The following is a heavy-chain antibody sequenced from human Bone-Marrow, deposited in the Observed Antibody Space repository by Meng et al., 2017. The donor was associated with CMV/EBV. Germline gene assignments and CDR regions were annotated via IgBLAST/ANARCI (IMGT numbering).Heavy chain of an antibody. CDR2: ISAYNGNT. J-gene: IGHJ6*02. CDR3: ARDGAAAGPYYYYYGLDV. V-gene: IGHV1-18*01. D-gene: IGHD6-13*01. Sequence: ASVKVSCKASGGTFSSYAISWVRQAPGQGLEWMGWISAYNGNTNYAQKPQGRVTMTTDTSTSTAYMDRRSLRSDDTAVYYCARDGAAAGPYYYYYGLDVWGQGTTVTVSS. CDR1: GGTFSSYA.